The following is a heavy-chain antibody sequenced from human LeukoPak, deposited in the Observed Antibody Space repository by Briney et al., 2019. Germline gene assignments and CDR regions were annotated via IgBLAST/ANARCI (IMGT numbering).Heavy chain of an antibody. CDR1: GGSLSSYY. Sequence: KPSETLSLTCTVSGGSLSSYYWSWIRQPAGKGLESIGHISTSGSTNSNPSLKSRVTMSVDTSKNQFSLKLSSVTAADTAVYYCARVRYSDSSVLTRKRSYYFDYWGQGTLVTVSS. J-gene: IGHJ4*02. CDR3: ARVRYSDSSVLTRKRSYYFDY. D-gene: IGHD3-22*01. V-gene: IGHV4-4*07. CDR2: ISTSGST.